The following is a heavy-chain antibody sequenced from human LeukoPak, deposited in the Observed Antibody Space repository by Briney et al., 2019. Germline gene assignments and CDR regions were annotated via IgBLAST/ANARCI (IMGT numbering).Heavy chain of an antibody. CDR2: IIPIFGTA. CDR3: ARSKVHLSIAAAKEDYYYYYYMDV. J-gene: IGHJ6*03. CDR1: GGTFSSYA. D-gene: IGHD6-13*01. Sequence: ASVKVSCKASGGTFSSYAISWVRQAPGQGLEWMGGIIPIFGTANYAQKFQGRVTITADESTSTAYMELSSLRSEDTAVYYCARSKVHLSIAAAKEDYYYYYYMDVWGKGTTVTVSS. V-gene: IGHV1-69*13.